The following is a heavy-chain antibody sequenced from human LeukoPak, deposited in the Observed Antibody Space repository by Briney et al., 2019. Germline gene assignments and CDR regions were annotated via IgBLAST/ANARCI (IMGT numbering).Heavy chain of an antibody. D-gene: IGHD1-26*01. CDR2: INSDVGST. CDR3: ARGVGGDSRFDP. V-gene: IGHV3-74*01. CDR1: GFTFSSYA. Sequence: GGSLRLSCAASGFTFSSYAMSWVRQAPGKGLVWVSRINSDVGSTTYADSVRGRFTISRDNAKNTLYLQMNSLRAADTAVYYCARGVGGDSRFDPWGQGTLVTVSS. J-gene: IGHJ5*02.